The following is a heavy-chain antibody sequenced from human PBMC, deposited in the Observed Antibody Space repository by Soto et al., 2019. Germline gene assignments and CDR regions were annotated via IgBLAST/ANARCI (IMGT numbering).Heavy chain of an antibody. D-gene: IGHD6-13*01. V-gene: IGHV4-4*02. CDR1: GVSISSDNW. Sequence: QVQLQESGPGRVRPSGTVSLTCAVSGVSISSDNWWSWVRQPPGKAREWIGEIHNSGSTNYNPSLKSRVTMSVVPSKDLFSLTLNSVTAADTAFYYCARDKGSHPGDWGQGTLVSVSS. J-gene: IGHJ4*02. CDR2: IHNSGST. CDR3: ARDKGSHPGD.